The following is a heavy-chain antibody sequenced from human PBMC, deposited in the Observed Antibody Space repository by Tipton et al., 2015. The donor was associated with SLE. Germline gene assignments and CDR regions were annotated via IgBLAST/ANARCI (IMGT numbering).Heavy chain of an antibody. CDR2: IYSNGST. CDR3: ARGGGTWSGYFDY. Sequence: TLSLTCTVSGGSISSGGYYWNWIRQPAGKGLEWIGRIYSNGSTNYNPSLKSRVTISVDTSKNQFSLKLSSVTAADTAVYYCARGGGTWSGYFDYWGQGTLVTVSS. D-gene: IGHD3-3*01. CDR1: GGSISSGGYY. J-gene: IGHJ4*02. V-gene: IGHV4-61*02.